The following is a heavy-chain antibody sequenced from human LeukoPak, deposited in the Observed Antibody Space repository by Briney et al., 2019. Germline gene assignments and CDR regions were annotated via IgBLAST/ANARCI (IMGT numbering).Heavy chain of an antibody. CDR3: ARWDCSSGTCYYLDY. CDR1: GGSINNYC. Sequence: PSETLSLTCSVSGGSINNYCWGWIRRPPGRGLEYIGHIYYTGKTDYNPSFKSRVTMSVDTSKNQLSLKLHFLTAADTAVYYCARWDCSSGTCYYLDYWGQGTLVTVSS. V-gene: IGHV4-59*01. D-gene: IGHD2-15*01. CDR2: IYYTGKT. J-gene: IGHJ4*02.